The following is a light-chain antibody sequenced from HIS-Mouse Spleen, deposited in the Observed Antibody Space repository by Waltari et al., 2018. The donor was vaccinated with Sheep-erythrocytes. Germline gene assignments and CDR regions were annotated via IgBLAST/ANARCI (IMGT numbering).Light chain of an antibody. Sequence: SALTPPAPVSGSPGPSIPLPCPGTSRYGGGFNFVSWYQQHPGKAPKLMIYEVSNRPSGVSNRFSGSKSGNTASLTISGLQAEDEADYYCSSYTSSSTWVFGGGTKLTVL. V-gene: IGLV2-14*01. CDR1: SRYGGGFNF. CDR3: SSYTSSSTWV. CDR2: EVS. J-gene: IGLJ3*02.